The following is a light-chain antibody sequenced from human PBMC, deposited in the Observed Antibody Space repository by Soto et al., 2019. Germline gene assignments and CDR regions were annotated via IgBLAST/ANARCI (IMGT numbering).Light chain of an antibody. J-gene: IGKJ4*01. CDR3: QQRSNWPSLT. V-gene: IGKV3D-20*02. CDR1: QSVNNNY. CDR2: GAS. Sequence: EIVLTQSPGTLSLSPGERATLSCRTSQSVNNNYLAWYQQKPGQAPRLLIYGASSRATGIPDRFSGSGSGTDFTLTISRLEPEDFAVYYCQQRSNWPSLTFGGGTKVDIK.